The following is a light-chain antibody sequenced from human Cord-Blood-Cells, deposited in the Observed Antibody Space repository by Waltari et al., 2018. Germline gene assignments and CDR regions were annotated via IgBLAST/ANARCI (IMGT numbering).Light chain of an antibody. CDR2: DVS. V-gene: IGLV2-14*02. CDR3: SSYTSSSTLV. J-gene: IGLJ3*02. Sequence: QSALTQPASVSGSPGQSLTISCPATSSDLVLHNLVSWYQQHPVKAPKLMIYDVSKRPSGVSNRFSGSKSGNTASLTISGLQAEDEADYYCSSYTSSSTLVFGGGTKLTVL. CDR1: SSDLVLHNL.